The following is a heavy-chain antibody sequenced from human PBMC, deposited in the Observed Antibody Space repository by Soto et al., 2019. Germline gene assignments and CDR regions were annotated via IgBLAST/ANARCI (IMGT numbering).Heavy chain of an antibody. CDR2: IYYSGST. J-gene: IGHJ5*02. CDR3: ARDEQMVRGVNWFDP. D-gene: IGHD3-10*01. Sequence: SETLSLTCTVSGGSISSGGYYWSWIRQHPGKGLEWIGYIYYSGSTYYNPFLKSRVTISVDTSKNQFSLKLSSVTAADTAVYYCARDEQMVRGVNWFDPWGQGTLVTVSS. V-gene: IGHV4-31*03. CDR1: GGSISSGGYY.